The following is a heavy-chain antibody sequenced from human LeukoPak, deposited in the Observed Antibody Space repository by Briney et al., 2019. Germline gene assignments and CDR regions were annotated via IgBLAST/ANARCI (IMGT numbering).Heavy chain of an antibody. D-gene: IGHD6-19*01. V-gene: IGHV4-38-2*02. CDR3: ARDRGSGWYSGSWFDP. Sequence: SETLSLTCTVSGYSISSGYYWGWSRQPPGKGLEWIGRIYTSGSTNYNPSLKSRVTMSVDTSKNQFSLKLSSVTAADTAVYYCARDRGSGWYSGSWFDPWGQGTLVTVSS. CDR1: GYSISSGYY. CDR2: IYTSGST. J-gene: IGHJ5*02.